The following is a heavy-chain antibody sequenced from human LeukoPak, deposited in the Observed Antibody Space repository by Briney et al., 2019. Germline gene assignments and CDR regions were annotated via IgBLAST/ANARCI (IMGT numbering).Heavy chain of an antibody. CDR3: AKDRSKIFDY. CDR2: ISYDGSNK. CDR1: GFTFSSYG. V-gene: IGHV3-30*18. J-gene: IGHJ4*02. Sequence: GSLRLSCAASGFTFSSYGMHWVRQAPGKGLEWVAVISYDGSNKYYADSVKGRFTISRDNSMNTLYLQMNSLRPEDTAVYYCAKDRSKIFDYWGQGTLVTVSS.